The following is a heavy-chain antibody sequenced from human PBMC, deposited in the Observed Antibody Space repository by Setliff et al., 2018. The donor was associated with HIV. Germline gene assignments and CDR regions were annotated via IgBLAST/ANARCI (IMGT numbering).Heavy chain of an antibody. CDR2: ISSSSTSI. Sequence: PGGSLRLSCAASGFTFSSYSMNWVRQAPGKGLEWVSSISSSSTSIYYADSVKGRFTISRDNAKNSLYLQMNSLRVEDTAVYYCARPLLRTNTVYGILGNWFDSWGRGTLVTVSS. J-gene: IGHJ5*01. D-gene: IGHD2-8*01. V-gene: IGHV3-21*04. CDR3: ARPLLRTNTVYGILGNWFDS. CDR1: GFTFSSYS.